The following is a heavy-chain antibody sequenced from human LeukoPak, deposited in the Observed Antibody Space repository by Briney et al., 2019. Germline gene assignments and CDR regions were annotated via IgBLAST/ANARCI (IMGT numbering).Heavy chain of an antibody. V-gene: IGHV3-23*01. D-gene: IGHD5-12*01. J-gene: IGHJ4*02. CDR3: AKDPDIVATISHFDY. CDR1: GFTFSSYA. CDR2: ISGSGGST. Sequence: GGSLRLSCAASGFTFSSYAMSWVRQAPGKGLEWVSAISGSGGSTYYADSVKGRFTIPRDNSKNTLYLQMNSLRAEDTAVYYCAKDPDIVATISHFDYWGRGTLVTVSS.